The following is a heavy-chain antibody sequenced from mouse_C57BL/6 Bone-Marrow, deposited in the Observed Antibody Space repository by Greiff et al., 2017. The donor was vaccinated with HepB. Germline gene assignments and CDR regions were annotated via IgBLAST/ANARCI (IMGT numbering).Heavy chain of an antibody. CDR3: ARPYGSSRYYFDY. CDR2: IYPRSGNT. D-gene: IGHD1-1*01. CDR1: GYTFTSYG. V-gene: IGHV1-81*01. Sequence: QVQLKESGAELARPGASVKLSCEASGYTFTSYGISWVKQRTGQGLEWIGEIYPRSGNTYYNEKFKGKATLTADKSSSTAYMELRSLTSEDSAVYFCARPYGSSRYYFDYWGQGTTLTVSS. J-gene: IGHJ2*01.